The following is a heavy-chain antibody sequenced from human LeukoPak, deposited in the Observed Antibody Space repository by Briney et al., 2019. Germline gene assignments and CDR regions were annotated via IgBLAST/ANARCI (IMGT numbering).Heavy chain of an antibody. D-gene: IGHD3-10*01. V-gene: IGHV4-4*02. CDR1: GGSISSSNW. CDR3: ARSPRRGISQLDAFDI. Sequence: KPSDTLSLTCAVSGGSISSSNWWSWVRQPPGKGLEWIGEIYHSGSTNHNPSLKSRVPISVDKSKNQFSLKLSSVTAADTAVYYCARSPRRGISQLDAFDIWGQGTMVTVSS. CDR2: IYHSGST. J-gene: IGHJ3*02.